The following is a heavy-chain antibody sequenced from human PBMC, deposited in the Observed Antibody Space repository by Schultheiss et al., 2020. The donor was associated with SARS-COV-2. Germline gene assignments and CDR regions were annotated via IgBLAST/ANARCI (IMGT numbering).Heavy chain of an antibody. CDR3: AKGAAAGIGWYFDL. Sequence: GGSLRLSCAASGFTFSSYWMSWVRQAPGKGLEWVANIKQDGSEKYYVDSMKGRFTISRDNAKNSLYLQMNSLRAEDTAVYYCAKGAAAGIGWYFDLWGRGTLVTVSS. CDR1: GFTFSSYW. D-gene: IGHD6-13*01. CDR2: IKQDGSEK. J-gene: IGHJ2*01. V-gene: IGHV3-7*03.